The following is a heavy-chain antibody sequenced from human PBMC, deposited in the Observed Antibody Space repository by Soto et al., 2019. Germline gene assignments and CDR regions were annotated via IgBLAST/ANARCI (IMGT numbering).Heavy chain of an antibody. V-gene: IGHV4-59*01. Sequence: SETLSLTCTVSGVSISSYYWTWIRQPPGKGLEWIGYIYYSGSTNYNPSLKSRVTISVDTSKNQFSLKLSSVTAADTAVYYCARLEYSSGWYRFGYWGQGTLVTVSS. CDR1: GVSISSYY. CDR2: IYYSGST. D-gene: IGHD6-19*01. CDR3: ARLEYSSGWYRFGY. J-gene: IGHJ4*02.